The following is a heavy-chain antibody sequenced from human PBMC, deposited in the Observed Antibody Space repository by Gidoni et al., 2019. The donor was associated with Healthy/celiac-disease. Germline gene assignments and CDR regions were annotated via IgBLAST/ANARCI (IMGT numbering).Heavy chain of an antibody. D-gene: IGHD2-15*01. J-gene: IGHJ6*02. CDR2: ISSNGGST. V-gene: IGHV3-64D*06. CDR3: VSTLLAEYYYDYGMDV. Sequence: EVQLVESGGGLVQPGGSLRLSCSASGFTFRSYAMHWVRQAPGKGLEYVSAISSNGGSTYYADSVKGRFTISRDNSKNTLYLQMSSLRAEDTAVYYCVSTLLAEYYYDYGMDVWGQGTTVTVSS. CDR1: GFTFRSYA.